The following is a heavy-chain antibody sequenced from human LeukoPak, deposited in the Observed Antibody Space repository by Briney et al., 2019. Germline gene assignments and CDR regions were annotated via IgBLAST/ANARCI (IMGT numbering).Heavy chain of an antibody. CDR2: ISGDGGST. Sequence: GGSLRLSCAASGFTFDDYAMHWVRQAPGKGLEWVSLISGDGGSTYYADSVKGRFTISRDNSKNSLYLQMNSLRTEDTASYYCAKDKVATIPLYYFDYWGQGTLVTVSS. J-gene: IGHJ4*02. CDR1: GFTFDDYA. CDR3: AKDKVATIPLYYFDY. V-gene: IGHV3-43*02. D-gene: IGHD5-24*01.